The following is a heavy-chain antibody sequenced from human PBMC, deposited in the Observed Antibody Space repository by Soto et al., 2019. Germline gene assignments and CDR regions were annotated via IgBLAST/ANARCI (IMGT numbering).Heavy chain of an antibody. V-gene: IGHV3-23*01. CDR1: GFTFSSYA. CDR2: ISGSGGST. Sequence: GGSLRLSCAAAGFTFSSYAMRWISKAPGKGLEWVSAISGSGGSTYYADSVKGRFTISRDNSKNTLYLQMNSLRAEDTAVYYCAKDVYCSSEACFPPYRSHYMDVWGIGTKVTVSS. D-gene: IGHD2-2*01. J-gene: IGHJ6*03. CDR3: AKDVYCSSEACFPPYRSHYMDV.